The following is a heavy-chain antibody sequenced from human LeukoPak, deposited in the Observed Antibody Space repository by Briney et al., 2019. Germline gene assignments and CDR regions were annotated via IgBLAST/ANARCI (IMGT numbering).Heavy chain of an antibody. Sequence: PSETLSLTCAVYGGSFSGYYWSWIRQPPGKGLEWIGEINHSGSTNYNPSLKSRVTISVDTSKNQFSLKLSSVTAADTAVHYCATDSSSGIDYWGQGTLVSVSS. CDR3: ATDSSSGIDY. CDR1: GGSFSGYY. D-gene: IGHD6-13*01. CDR2: INHSGST. J-gene: IGHJ4*02. V-gene: IGHV4-34*01.